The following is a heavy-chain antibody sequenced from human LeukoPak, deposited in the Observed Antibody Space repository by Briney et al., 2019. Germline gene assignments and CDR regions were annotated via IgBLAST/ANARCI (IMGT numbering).Heavy chain of an antibody. CDR1: GFTSSSYA. D-gene: IGHD6-13*01. CDR3: AKSSSWTYHYLDY. Sequence: PGGSLRLSCAASGFTSSSYAMSWVRQAPGKGLEWVSAIRGSGGSTYYADSVKGRFTISRDNSMNTLSLQMNSLRAEDTALYYCAKSSSWTYHYLDYWGQGALVTVSS. J-gene: IGHJ4*02. CDR2: IRGSGGST. V-gene: IGHV3-23*01.